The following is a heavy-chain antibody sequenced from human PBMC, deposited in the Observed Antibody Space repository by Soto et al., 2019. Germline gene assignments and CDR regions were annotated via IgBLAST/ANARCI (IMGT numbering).Heavy chain of an antibody. J-gene: IGHJ5*02. CDR2: IIPIFGTA. V-gene: IGHV1-69*13. CDR3: ASDLRLVAVGAPPVRACFDP. D-gene: IGHD6-19*01. CDR1: GGAFSSYA. Sequence: SVEVACKASGGAFSSYAISWVRQAPGQGLEWMGGIIPIFGTANYAQKFQGRVTITADESTSTAYMELSSLRSEDTAVYYCASDLRLVAVGAPPVRACFDPWG.